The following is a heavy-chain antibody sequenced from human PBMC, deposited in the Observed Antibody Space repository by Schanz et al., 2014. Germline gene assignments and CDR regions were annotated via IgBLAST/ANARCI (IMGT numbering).Heavy chain of an antibody. CDR1: GGSLKDLT. V-gene: IGHV1-46*02. J-gene: IGHJ4*02. CDR3: ARGGAYRSPSPVFYFDY. CDR2: INPSGVST. D-gene: IGHD6-6*01. Sequence: QVQLVQSGAEVRKPGSSVRVSCKASGGSLKDLTISWVRQAPGQGLEWLGIINPSGVSTSSAQEFQGRVTMTRDTSTSTLQMELSSLRSEDTAVYYCARGGAYRSPSPVFYFDYWGQGTLVTVSS.